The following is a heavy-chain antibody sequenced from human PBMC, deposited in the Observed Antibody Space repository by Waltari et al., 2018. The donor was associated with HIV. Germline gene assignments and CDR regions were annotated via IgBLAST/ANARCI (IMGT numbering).Heavy chain of an antibody. J-gene: IGHJ6*02. Sequence: EVQLVQSGAEANKPGESLRISCKGSGYTFSSHYIGWVRQMPGKGLEWMGLIYPSDSETTYSPSFEGQVTISADKSISTAYLQWSSLQASDTAMYYCGRYENNRPHSYGMDVWGQGTTVTVSS. CDR3: GRYENNRPHSYGMDV. CDR1: GYTFSSHY. V-gene: IGHV5-51*03. D-gene: IGHD1-1*01. CDR2: IYPSDSET.